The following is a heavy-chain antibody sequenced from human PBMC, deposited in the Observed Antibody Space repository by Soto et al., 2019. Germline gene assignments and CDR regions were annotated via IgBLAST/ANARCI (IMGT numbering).Heavy chain of an antibody. J-gene: IGHJ6*02. V-gene: IGHV3-74*01. CDR1: GFTFSRYW. Sequence: EVQLVESGGGLVLPGGSLRLSCAASGFTFSRYWMHWVRHAPGKGLVWVSRISSYGSDTHYADSVKGRFTISRDNAKNTLYLQRHSLRAADTAVYYCASNYAYAEGYYWYGIDVWGQGTTVTVSS. CDR2: ISSYGSDT. CDR3: ASNYAYAEGYYWYGIDV. D-gene: IGHD3-16*01.